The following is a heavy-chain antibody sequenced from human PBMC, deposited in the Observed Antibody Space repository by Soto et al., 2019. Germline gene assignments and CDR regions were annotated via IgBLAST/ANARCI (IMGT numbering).Heavy chain of an antibody. CDR2: ISHLEST. CDR3: ARGGGYDPFDY. J-gene: IGHJ4*02. CDR1: DASITYGGYS. V-gene: IGHV4-30-2*01. Sequence: SETLSLTCTLSDASITYGGYSWSWIRQPPGKDLEWLGYISHLESTFYNPSFQSRLTLSIDRSKNQFSLKLASMTAADTAVYYCARGGGYDPFDYWGQGTLVTVSS. D-gene: IGHD5-12*01.